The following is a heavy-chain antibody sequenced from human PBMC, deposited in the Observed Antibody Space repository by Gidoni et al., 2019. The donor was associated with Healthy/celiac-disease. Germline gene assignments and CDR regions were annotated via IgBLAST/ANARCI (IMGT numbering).Heavy chain of an antibody. V-gene: IGHV3-48*03. CDR2: ISSSGSTI. J-gene: IGHJ6*02. CDR3: ARDRDIVVVPAAIRVYYYYGMDV. CDR1: GFTFSSYE. D-gene: IGHD2-2*02. Sequence: EVQLVESGGGLVQPGGSLRLSCAASGFTFSSYEMNWVRQAPGKGLECVSYISSSGSTIYYADSVTGRFTISRDNAKNSLYLQMNSLRAEDTAVYYCARDRDIVVVPAAIRVYYYYGMDVWGQGTTVTVSS.